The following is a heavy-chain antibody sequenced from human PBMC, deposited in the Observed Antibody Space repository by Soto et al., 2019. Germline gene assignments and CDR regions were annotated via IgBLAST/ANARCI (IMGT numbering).Heavy chain of an antibody. CDR2: ISGSGGST. Sequence: AGGSLRLSCAASGFTFSSYAMSWVRQAPGKGLEWVSAISGSGGSTYYADSVRGRFTISRDNSKNTLYLQMNSLRAEDTAVYYCAKEERYFDWLPPSDPWGQGTLVTVSS. J-gene: IGHJ5*02. CDR3: AKEERYFDWLPPSDP. V-gene: IGHV3-23*01. CDR1: GFTFSSYA. D-gene: IGHD3-9*01.